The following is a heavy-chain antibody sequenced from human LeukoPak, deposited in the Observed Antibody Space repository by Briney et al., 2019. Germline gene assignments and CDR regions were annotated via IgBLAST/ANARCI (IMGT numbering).Heavy chain of an antibody. Sequence: PSETLSLTCTVSGDSVSSYYWSWIRQPPGEGLEWIAYMYNSGSMNYNPSLKSRVTISVDTSKNQFSLKLNSVTAADTAVYYCVRDWEGFNFDIWGQGTTVTVSS. D-gene: IGHD1-26*01. V-gene: IGHV4-59*02. CDR2: MYNSGSM. CDR3: VRDWEGFNFDI. J-gene: IGHJ3*02. CDR1: GDSVSSYY.